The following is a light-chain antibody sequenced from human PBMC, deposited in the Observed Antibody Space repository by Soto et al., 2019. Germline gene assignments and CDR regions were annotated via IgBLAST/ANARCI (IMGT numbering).Light chain of an antibody. Sequence: QSVLTQPASVSGSPGQSITISCTGTSSDVGSYNLVSWYQQHPGTAPKHMIYEDNKRASGVSNRFSGSTSGITASLTISVLQAEDEADYYCCSYAGSSTWVFGEGTKLTVL. V-gene: IGLV2-23*01. J-gene: IGLJ3*02. CDR1: SSDVGSYNL. CDR2: EDN. CDR3: CSYAGSSTWV.